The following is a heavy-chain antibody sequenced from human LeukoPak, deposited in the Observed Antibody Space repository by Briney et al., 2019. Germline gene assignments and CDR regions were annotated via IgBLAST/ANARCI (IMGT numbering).Heavy chain of an antibody. V-gene: IGHV3-23*01. CDR3: AKRGDGYFCYFDY. CDR1: GFTFSSYA. J-gene: IGHJ4*02. Sequence: GGSLRLSCAASGFTFSSYAMNWVRQAPGKGLEWVSPISGSGGSTYYADSVKGGFTISRDNSKNTLYLQMNSLRAEDTAVYYCAKRGDGYFCYFDYWGQGTLVTVSS. D-gene: IGHD5-24*01. CDR2: ISGSGGST.